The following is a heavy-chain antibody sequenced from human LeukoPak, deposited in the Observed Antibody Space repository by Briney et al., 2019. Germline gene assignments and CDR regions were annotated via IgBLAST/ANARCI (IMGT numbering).Heavy chain of an antibody. CDR1: GFTFSSFA. V-gene: IGHV3-23*01. Sequence: GGSLRLSRAASGFTFSSFAMTWVRQAPGKGLQWVSGIRGTGGSTYYADSVKGRFTISRDNSKNTLYLQMNSLRAEDTAVYYCAKDTSSSWYGLDYWGQGTLVTVSS. CDR3: AKDTSSSWYGLDY. J-gene: IGHJ4*02. CDR2: IRGTGGST. D-gene: IGHD6-13*01.